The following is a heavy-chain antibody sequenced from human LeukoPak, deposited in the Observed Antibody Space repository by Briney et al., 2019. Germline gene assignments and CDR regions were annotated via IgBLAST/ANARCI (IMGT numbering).Heavy chain of an antibody. CDR1: GFIFSSYV. D-gene: IGHD2-15*01. CDR3: ARDPYCSGGTCYPAPYYGMDV. Sequence: GGSLRLSCACPGFIFSSYVMSWVRQAPGKGLEWVSALSGDGGNTYYADAVKGRFTISRDNSKNTLYLQMNSLRAEDTAVYYCARDPYCSGGTCYPAPYYGMDVWGQGTTVTVSS. V-gene: IGHV3-23*01. CDR2: LSGDGGNT. J-gene: IGHJ6*02.